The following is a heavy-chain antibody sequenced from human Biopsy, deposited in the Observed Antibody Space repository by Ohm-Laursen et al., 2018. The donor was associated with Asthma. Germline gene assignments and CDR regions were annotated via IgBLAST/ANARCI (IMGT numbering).Heavy chain of an antibody. D-gene: IGHD6-13*01. CDR1: GTHFGSYN. Sequence: RSLRRSCAASGTHFGSYNMHWARQAPGKGLEWVAVITFDGSTQHYGDSVKGRFTISRDNSKNMLFLQMNSLRAEDTAVYYCSRDTLGYYFDIWGQGTQVTVSS. CDR2: ITFDGSTQ. V-gene: IGHV3-30-3*01. CDR3: SRDTLGYYFDI. J-gene: IGHJ4*02.